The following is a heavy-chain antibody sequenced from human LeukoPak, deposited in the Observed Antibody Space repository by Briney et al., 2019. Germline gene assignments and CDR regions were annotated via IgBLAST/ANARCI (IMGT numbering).Heavy chain of an antibody. CDR3: GLSGNYYYYYMDV. CDR1: GGTFRTFA. Sequence: SVKVSCKASGGTFRTFAISWVRQAPGQGLEWMGGIIPIFGIPDSAQKFQGRLTITADESTTTAYMELSSLRPDDTAIYYCGLSGNYYYYYMDVWGKGTTVTISS. J-gene: IGHJ6*03. D-gene: IGHD6-25*01. CDR2: IIPIFGIP. V-gene: IGHV1-69*13.